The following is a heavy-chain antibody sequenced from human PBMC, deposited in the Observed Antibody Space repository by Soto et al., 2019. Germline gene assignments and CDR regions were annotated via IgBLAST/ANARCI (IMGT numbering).Heavy chain of an antibody. V-gene: IGHV1-2*02. Sequence: ASVKVSCKASGYTFTDYYMHWVRQAPGQGLEWMGWINPNSGGTNYAQKFQGRVTMTRDTSISTAYMELSRLRSDDTAVYYCARDLAGTTSSSHYGMDVRGQGTTVTVSS. J-gene: IGHJ6*02. D-gene: IGHD1-7*01. CDR1: GYTFTDYY. CDR3: ARDLAGTTSSSHYGMDV. CDR2: INPNSGGT.